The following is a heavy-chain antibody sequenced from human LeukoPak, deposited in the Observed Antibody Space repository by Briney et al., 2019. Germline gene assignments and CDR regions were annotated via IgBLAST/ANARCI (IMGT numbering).Heavy chain of an antibody. V-gene: IGHV4-34*01. J-gene: IGHJ4*02. D-gene: IGHD5-24*01. CDR1: GGSFSGYY. Sequence: SETLSLTCTVYGGSFSGYYWSWIRQPPGKGLEWIGEINHSGSTNYNPSLKSRVTISVDTSKNQFSLKLSSVTAADTAVYYCASRGRWLQFFNWGQGTLVTVSS. CDR2: INHSGST. CDR3: ASRGRWLQFFN.